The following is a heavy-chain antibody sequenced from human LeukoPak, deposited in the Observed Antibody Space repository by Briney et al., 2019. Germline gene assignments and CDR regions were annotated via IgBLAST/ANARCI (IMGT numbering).Heavy chain of an antibody. D-gene: IGHD1-26*01. V-gene: IGHV1-2*02. CDR2: INPNSGGT. CDR3: ARDSDSPQYYYGMDV. J-gene: IGHJ6*02. Sequence: ASVKVSCKASGYTFTGYYMHWMRQAPGQGPEWLGWINPNSGGTNYAQKFQGRVTMTRDTSISTVYMELSRLRSDDTAVYYCARDSDSPQYYYGMDVWGQGTTVTVSS. CDR1: GYTFTGYY.